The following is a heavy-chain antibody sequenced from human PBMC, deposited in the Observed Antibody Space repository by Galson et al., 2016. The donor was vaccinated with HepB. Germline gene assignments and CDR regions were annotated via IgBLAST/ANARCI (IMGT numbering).Heavy chain of an antibody. D-gene: IGHD4-17*01. CDR3: ARDQQHGLLD. CDR2: INHSGST. V-gene: IGHV4-59*01. CDR1: GGSISTYY. Sequence: SETLSLTCTVSGGSISTYYWSWIRQPPGKGLEWIGYINHSGSTNYNPSLKSRVTLSVDMSKTQFSLKLSSVTAADTAVYYCARDQQHGLLDWGQGTLVTVSS. J-gene: IGHJ4*02.